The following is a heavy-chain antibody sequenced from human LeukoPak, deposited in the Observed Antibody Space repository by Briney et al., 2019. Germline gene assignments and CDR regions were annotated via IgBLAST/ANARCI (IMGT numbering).Heavy chain of an antibody. V-gene: IGHV3-21*01. D-gene: IGHD3-10*01. CDR2: ISSSSSYI. CDR3: ARTMVRGVIQYGMDV. CDR1: GFTFSSYS. Sequence: GGSLRLSCAASGFTFSSYSMNWVRQAPGKGLEWASSISSSSSYIYYADSVKGRFTISRDNAKNSLYLQMNSLRAEDTAVYYCARTMVRGVIQYGMDVWGQGTTVTVSS. J-gene: IGHJ6*02.